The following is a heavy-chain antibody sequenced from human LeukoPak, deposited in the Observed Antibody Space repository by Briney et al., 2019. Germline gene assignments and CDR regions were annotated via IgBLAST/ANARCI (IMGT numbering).Heavy chain of an antibody. CDR3: ARDYALSRGFDY. V-gene: IGHV1-69*13. J-gene: IGHJ4*02. Sequence: ASVKVSCKASGGTFISYAISWVRQAPGQGLEWMGGIIPIFGTANYAQKFQGRVTITADESTSTAYMELSSLRSEDTAVYYCARDYALSRGFDYWGQGTLVTVSS. CDR2: IIPIFGTA. CDR1: GGTFISYA. D-gene: IGHD2-2*01.